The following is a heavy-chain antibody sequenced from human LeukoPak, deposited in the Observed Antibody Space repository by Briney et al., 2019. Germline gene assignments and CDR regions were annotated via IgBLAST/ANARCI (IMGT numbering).Heavy chain of an antibody. D-gene: IGHD3-9*01. V-gene: IGHV4-34*01. CDR1: GGSLSGYY. J-gene: IGHJ3*02. CDR2: INHSGST. Sequence: PSETLPLTCAVYGGSLSGYYWSWIRHPPGKGLEWIGEINHSGSTNYNPSLKSRVTISVDTSKNQFSLKLSSVTAADTAVYYCARGARYFDWLLYNAFDIWGEGTMVSVSS. CDR3: ARGARYFDWLLYNAFDI.